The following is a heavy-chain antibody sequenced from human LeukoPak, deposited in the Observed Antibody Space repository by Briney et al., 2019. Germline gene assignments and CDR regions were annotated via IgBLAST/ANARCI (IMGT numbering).Heavy chain of an antibody. CDR2: IYYSGST. CDR3: ARGRGNYGAAFDI. Sequence: PSETLSLTCTVSGGSISSNYWSWIRQPPGKGLEWIGYIYYSGSTNYNPSLKSRVTISVDTSKNQFSLKLSSVTAADTAVYYCARGRGNYGAAFDIWGQGTMVTVSS. V-gene: IGHV4-59*08. J-gene: IGHJ3*02. CDR1: GGSISSNY. D-gene: IGHD4-17*01.